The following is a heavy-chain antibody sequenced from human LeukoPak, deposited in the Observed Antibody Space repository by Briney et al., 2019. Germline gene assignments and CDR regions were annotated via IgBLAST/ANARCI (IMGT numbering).Heavy chain of an antibody. Sequence: GRSLRLSCAASGFTFSSYGMRWVRQAPGKGLEWVAVIWYDGSNKYYEDSVKGRFTISRDNSKNTLYLQMNSLRAEDTDGYYCARDMPSSWAGTGFDFYYWGQGTLVTVSS. V-gene: IGHV3-33*01. CDR2: IWYDGSNK. D-gene: IGHD3-9*01. CDR3: ARDMPSSWAGTGFDFYY. J-gene: IGHJ4*02. CDR1: GFTFSSYG.